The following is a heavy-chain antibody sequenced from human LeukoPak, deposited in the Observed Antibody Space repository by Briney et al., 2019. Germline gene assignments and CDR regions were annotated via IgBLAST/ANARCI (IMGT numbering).Heavy chain of an antibody. CDR3: ARGREGSSTSSITRYYMDV. Sequence: SETLSLTCTVSGGSISSYYWSWIRQPPGKGLEWIGYIYYSGSTNYNPSLKSRVTISVDTPKNQFSLKLSSVTAADTAVYYCARGREGSSTSSITRYYMDVWGKGTTVTVSS. CDR2: IYYSGST. V-gene: IGHV4-59*01. D-gene: IGHD2-2*01. CDR1: GGSISSYY. J-gene: IGHJ6*03.